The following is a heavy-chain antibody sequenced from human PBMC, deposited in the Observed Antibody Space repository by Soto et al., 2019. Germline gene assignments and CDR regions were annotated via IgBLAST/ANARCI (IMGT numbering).Heavy chain of an antibody. CDR1: GYTFTSYA. CDR3: ASGDPYGSEYYYGMDV. V-gene: IGHV1-3*01. D-gene: IGHD3-10*01. CDR2: INAGNGNT. J-gene: IGHJ6*02. Sequence: ASVKVSCKASGYTFTSYAMHWVRQAPGQRLEWMGWINAGNGNTKYLQKFQGRVTITRDTSASTAYMELSSLRSEDTAVYYCASGDPYGSEYYYGMDVWGQGTTVTVSS.